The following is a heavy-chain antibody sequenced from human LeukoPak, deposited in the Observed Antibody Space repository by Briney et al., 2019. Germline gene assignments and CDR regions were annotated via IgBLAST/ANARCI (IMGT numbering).Heavy chain of an antibody. CDR1: GFTFSTYA. V-gene: IGHV3-64*01. CDR2: ITGNGDTT. D-gene: IGHD3-22*01. Sequence: PGGSLRLSCAASGFTFSTYAMHWVRQAPGKGLEYVSAITGNGDTTSYPNSVKGRFTISRDNSMNPLYLQMGSLRAEDMAVYYCARGRGYYHDSSGYYGSYFDYWGQGTLVTVSS. CDR3: ARGRGYYHDSSGYYGSYFDY. J-gene: IGHJ4*02.